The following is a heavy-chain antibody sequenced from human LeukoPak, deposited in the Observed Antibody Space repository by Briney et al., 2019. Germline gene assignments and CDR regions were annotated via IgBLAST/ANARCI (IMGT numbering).Heavy chain of an antibody. Sequence: ASVKVSCKASGYTFTSYYMHWVRQAPGQGLEWMGISNPSGGSTSYAQKFQGRVTMTRDTSTSTVYMELSSLRSEDTAVYYCARVRGYGDPNPNFDYWGQGTLVTVSS. V-gene: IGHV1-46*01. CDR3: ARVRGYGDPNPNFDY. D-gene: IGHD4-17*01. CDR1: GYTFTSYY. CDR2: SNPSGGST. J-gene: IGHJ4*02.